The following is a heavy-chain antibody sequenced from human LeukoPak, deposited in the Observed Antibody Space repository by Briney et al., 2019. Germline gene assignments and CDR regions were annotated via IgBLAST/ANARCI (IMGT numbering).Heavy chain of an antibody. CDR3: ARLRDGYNLGSFDC. D-gene: IGHD5-24*01. V-gene: IGHV3-21*01. J-gene: IGHJ4*02. CDR2: ISSSGGAI. Sequence: GGSLRLSCAASGFTFSSYSTNWVRQAPGKGLEWVASISSSGGAIDYSDSVKGRFTISRDDAKNSLYLQMNSLRAEDTAVFYCARLRDGYNLGSFDCWGQGTLVTVSS. CDR1: GFTFSSYS.